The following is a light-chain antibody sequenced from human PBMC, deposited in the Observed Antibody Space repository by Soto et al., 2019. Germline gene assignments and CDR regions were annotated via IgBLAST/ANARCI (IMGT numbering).Light chain of an antibody. J-gene: IGKJ5*01. Sequence: EIVLTQSPGTLSLSPGERATLSCRASQSVSRGYLAWYQQKPGQAPRLLIRDTSTRAAGIPARFSGSGSGTDFTLTISTVEPEDFVVYYCQQHGGPPLTFGQGTRLEI. CDR2: DTS. V-gene: IGKV3-20*01. CDR3: QQHGGPPLT. CDR1: QSVSRGY.